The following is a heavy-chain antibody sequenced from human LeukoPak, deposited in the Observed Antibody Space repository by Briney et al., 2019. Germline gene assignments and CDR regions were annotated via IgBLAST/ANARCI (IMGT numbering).Heavy chain of an antibody. CDR1: GGSISSYY. CDR3: ARGYYYDNSGYPDALDI. CDR2: IYYSGST. Sequence: KPSETLSLTCTVSGGSISSYYWSWIRQPPGKGLEWIGYIYYSGSTNYNPSLKSRVTTSVDTSKNQLSLKLSSVTAADTAVYYCARGYYYDNSGYPDALDIWGQGTMVTVSS. J-gene: IGHJ3*02. V-gene: IGHV4-59*01. D-gene: IGHD3-22*01.